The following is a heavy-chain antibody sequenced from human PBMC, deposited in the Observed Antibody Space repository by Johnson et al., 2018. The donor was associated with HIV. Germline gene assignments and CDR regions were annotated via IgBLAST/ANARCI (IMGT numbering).Heavy chain of an antibody. CDR2: INLDGSEK. V-gene: IGHV3-7*01. CDR3: ASDLTEGGYSSGYYAFDI. J-gene: IGHJ3*02. Sequence: VQLMESGGGLVQPGGSLRLSCAASGFTFSSFWLTWVRQAPGKGLEWVANINLDGSEKYYADSVKGRFTISRDTSKNTLYLQMNSLRPEDTAVYYCASDLTEGGYSSGYYAFDIWGQGTMVTVSS. CDR1: GFTFSSFW. D-gene: IGHD5-18*01.